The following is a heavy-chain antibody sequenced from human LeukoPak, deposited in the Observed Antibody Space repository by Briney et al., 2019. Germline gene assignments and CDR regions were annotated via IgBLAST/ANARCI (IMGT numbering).Heavy chain of an antibody. D-gene: IGHD4-17*01. CDR3: ARAGSLYGDYASWFDP. CDR2: IYYSGST. J-gene: IGHJ5*02. Sequence: PSQTLSLTCTVSGGSISSGDYYWSWTRQPPGKGLEWIGYIYYSGSTYYNPSLKSRVTISVDTSKNQFSLKLSSVTAADTAVYYCARAGSLYGDYASWFDPWGQGTLVTVSS. V-gene: IGHV4-30-4*01. CDR1: GGSISSGDYY.